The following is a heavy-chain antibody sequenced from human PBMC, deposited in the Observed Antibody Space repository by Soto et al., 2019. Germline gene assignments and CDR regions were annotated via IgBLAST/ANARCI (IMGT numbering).Heavy chain of an antibody. CDR3: ARRVAVAKPYFDY. J-gene: IGHJ4*02. CDR2: IYSSGST. Sequence: QLQLPESGPGLVKPSETLSLTCTASGGSISSNSDYWGWIRQPPGKGLEWIGSIYSSGSTYYNPSLKSRVTISVDTSKNQFPLQLTSVTAADTAVYYCARRVAVAKPYFDYWGQGILVTVSS. V-gene: IGHV4-39*01. D-gene: IGHD6-19*01. CDR1: GGSISSNSDY.